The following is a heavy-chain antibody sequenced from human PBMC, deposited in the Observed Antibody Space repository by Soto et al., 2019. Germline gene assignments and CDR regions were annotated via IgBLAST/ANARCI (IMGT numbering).Heavy chain of an antibody. V-gene: IGHV6-1*01. CDR2: TYYRSKWYN. CDR1: GDSVSSNSAA. CDR3: ATGYCSRTSCFMGGHNYYGMDV. D-gene: IGHD2-2*01. J-gene: IGHJ6*02. Sequence: SQTLSLTCAIPGDSVSSNSAAWDWIRQSPSRGLEWLGRTYYRSKWYNDYAVSVKSRITINPDTSKNQFSLQLNSVTPEDTAVYYCATGYCSRTSCFMGGHNYYGMDVWGQGTTVTVSS.